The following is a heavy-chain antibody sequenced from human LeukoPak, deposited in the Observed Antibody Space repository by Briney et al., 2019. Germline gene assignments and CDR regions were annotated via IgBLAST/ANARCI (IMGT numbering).Heavy chain of an antibody. CDR1: GGSISSGDYY. J-gene: IGHJ2*01. D-gene: IGHD5-18*01. V-gene: IGHV4-31*03. CDR2: MYYNRST. Sequence: SGTLSLTCTVSGGSISSGDYYWSWIRQHPGKGLEWIGYMYYNRSTYYNPSLKSRVTISVDTSKNQFSPKLSSVTAADTAVYYCARDLLDTRRVHYWYFDLWGRGTLVTVSS. CDR3: ARDLLDTRRVHYWYFDL.